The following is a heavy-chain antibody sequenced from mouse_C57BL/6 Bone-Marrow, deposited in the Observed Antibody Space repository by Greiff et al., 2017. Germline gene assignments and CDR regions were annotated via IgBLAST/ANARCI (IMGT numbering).Heavy chain of an antibody. D-gene: IGHD5-1*01. Sequence: VQLKQSGAELVKPGASVKMSCKASGYTFTTYPIEWMKQNHGKSLEWIGNFHPYNDDTKYNEKFKGKATLTVDKSSNTVYLELSRLTSDDSAVYYCARSSTFFYYFDYWGQGTTLTVSS. CDR2: FHPYNDDT. V-gene: IGHV1-47*01. J-gene: IGHJ2*01. CDR3: ARSSTFFYYFDY. CDR1: GYTFTTYP.